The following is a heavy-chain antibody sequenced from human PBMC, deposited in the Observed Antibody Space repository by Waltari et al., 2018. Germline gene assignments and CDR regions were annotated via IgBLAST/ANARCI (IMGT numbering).Heavy chain of an antibody. CDR2: INHSGST. V-gene: IGHV4-34*01. Sequence: QVQLQQWGAGLLQPSETLSLTCAVSGGSFSGYYWSWIRQPPGKGLEWIGEINHSGSTNYNPSLKSRVTISVDTSKNQFSLKLSSVTAADTAVYYCARALPPYYYDSSGYFQHWGQGTLVTVSS. J-gene: IGHJ1*01. CDR1: GGSFSGYY. CDR3: ARALPPYYYDSSGYFQH. D-gene: IGHD3-22*01.